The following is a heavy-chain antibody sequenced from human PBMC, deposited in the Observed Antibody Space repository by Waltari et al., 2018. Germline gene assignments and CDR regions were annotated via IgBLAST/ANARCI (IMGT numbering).Heavy chain of an antibody. CDR3: AGHAGAFFSSLDY. Sequence: QVQLQESGPGLVKPSETLSLTCTVSGASITSPYWSWIRQPPGKGLEWIGYMYYSGSTNYNPSLKSRVTISVDTSKNQFSLKLSSVTAADTAVYYCAGHAGAFFSSLDYWGQGNLVTISS. V-gene: IGHV4-59*11. CDR1: GASITSPY. CDR2: MYYSGST. D-gene: IGHD6-13*01. J-gene: IGHJ4*02.